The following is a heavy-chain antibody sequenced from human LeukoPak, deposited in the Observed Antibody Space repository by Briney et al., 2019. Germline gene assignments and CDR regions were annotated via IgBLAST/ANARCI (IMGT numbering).Heavy chain of an antibody. CDR1: GFTFSSYA. V-gene: IGHV3-64*01. CDR2: ISSNGGST. J-gene: IGHJ4*02. Sequence: GGSLRLSCAASGFTFSSYAMHWVRQARGKGLEYVSAISSNGGSTYYANSVKGRFTISRDNSKNTLYLQMGSLRAEDMAVYYCAREPNTAMATGAFDYWGQGTLVTVSS. D-gene: IGHD5-18*01. CDR3: AREPNTAMATGAFDY.